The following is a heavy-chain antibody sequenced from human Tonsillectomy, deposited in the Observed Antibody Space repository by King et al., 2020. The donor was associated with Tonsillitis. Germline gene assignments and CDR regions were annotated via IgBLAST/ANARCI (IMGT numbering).Heavy chain of an antibody. Sequence: VQLVESGGGLVQPGGSLRLSCAASGFTVSSNYMTWVRQAPGKGLEWVSVIYSGGSTYYADSVKGRFTISRDNSKNTLYHQINSLRAGDTAVYYCAREADLVGLCSGGTCYDLAFDIWGQGTMVTVSS. J-gene: IGHJ3*02. V-gene: IGHV3-66*01. CDR3: AREADLVGLCSGGTCYDLAFDI. CDR1: GFTVSSNY. D-gene: IGHD2-15*01. CDR2: IYSGGST.